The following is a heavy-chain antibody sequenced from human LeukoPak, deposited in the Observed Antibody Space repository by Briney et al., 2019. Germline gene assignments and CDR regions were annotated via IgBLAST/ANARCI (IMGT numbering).Heavy chain of an antibody. J-gene: IGHJ4*02. D-gene: IGHD6-19*01. CDR1: GGSISNYY. Sequence: SSETLSLTCTVSGGSISNYYWSWIRQPPGKGLEWIGYISHSGSTNYSPSLKSRVTISLDTSKNQFSLKLSSVTAADTAVYYCARQPAVAGTFWTSDYWGQGTLVTVSS. CDR2: ISHSGST. V-gene: IGHV4-59*08. CDR3: ARQPAVAGTFWTSDY.